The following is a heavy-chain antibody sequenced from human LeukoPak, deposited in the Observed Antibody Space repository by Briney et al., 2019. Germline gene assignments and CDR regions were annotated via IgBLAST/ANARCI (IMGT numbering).Heavy chain of an antibody. J-gene: IGHJ4*02. CDR3: ARSPGSYSQLDY. CDR1: GRTSSEHD. Sequence: PILYLASTGRTSSEHDKGVDLHAPGMGQERIGRIRNKINSHTTEYAASVKGRFTISRDDSKKSLYLQMNSLKTEDTAVYYYARSPGSYSQLDYWGQGTLVTVSS. CDR2: IRNKINSHTT. V-gene: IGHV3-72*01. D-gene: IGHD1-26*01.